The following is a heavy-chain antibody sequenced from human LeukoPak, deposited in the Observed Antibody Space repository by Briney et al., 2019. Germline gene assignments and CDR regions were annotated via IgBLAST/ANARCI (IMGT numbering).Heavy chain of an antibody. CDR2: INRDGRST. CDR1: GFTFSNYW. D-gene: IGHD4-17*01. J-gene: IGHJ4*02. Sequence: QPAGALRLSCAASGFTFSNYWMHWVRQAPGKGLVRVSRINRDGRSTNYADSVKGRFTISRDNAKNTVFLQMNSLRAEDTAVYYCALPLRDGDFYFDYWGQGTLVTVSS. CDR3: ALPLRDGDFYFDY. V-gene: IGHV3-74*01.